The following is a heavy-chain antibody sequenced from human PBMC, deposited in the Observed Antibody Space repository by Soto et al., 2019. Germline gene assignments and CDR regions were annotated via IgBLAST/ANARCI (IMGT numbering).Heavy chain of an antibody. CDR1: GFSFSTYP. D-gene: IGHD3-10*01. CDR2: ISGSGGDT. Sequence: GGSLRLSCAASGFSFSTYPMTWVRQAPGKRLEGVSSISGSGGDTYYIDSVKGRFTISRDNSKNTVYLQMNSLRAEDTAVYYRARAMGLPDAFDIWGQGTMVTVSS. V-gene: IGHV3-23*01. J-gene: IGHJ3*02. CDR3: ARAMGLPDAFDI.